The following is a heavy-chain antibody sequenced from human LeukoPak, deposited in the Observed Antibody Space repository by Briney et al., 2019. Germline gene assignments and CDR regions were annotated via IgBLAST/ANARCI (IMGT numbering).Heavy chain of an antibody. CDR3: ARKENVYYYFDY. J-gene: IGHJ4*02. Sequence: SDTLSLTCAVSGYSITSSSWWGWIRQPPGKGLEWIGYIYHSGTTYYNPSLQSRVTMSVDTSKNQFSLKLSSVTAVDTAVHYCARKENVYYYFDYWGQGTLVTVSS. CDR2: IYHSGTT. V-gene: IGHV4-28*01. CDR1: GYSITSSSW. D-gene: IGHD3-10*01.